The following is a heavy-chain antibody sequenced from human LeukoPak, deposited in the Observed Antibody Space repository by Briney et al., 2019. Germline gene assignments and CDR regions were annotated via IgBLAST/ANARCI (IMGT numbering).Heavy chain of an antibody. Sequence: GSSVKVSCKASGGTFSSYAISWVRQAPGQGLEWMGGIIPIFGTANYAQKFQGRVTITADESTSTAYMELSSLRSEDTAVYYCATQRGSRGYSGYDKGDFDYWGQGTLVTVSS. CDR2: IIPIFGTA. V-gene: IGHV1-69*01. J-gene: IGHJ4*02. CDR1: GGTFSSYA. CDR3: ATQRGSRGYSGYDKGDFDY. D-gene: IGHD5-12*01.